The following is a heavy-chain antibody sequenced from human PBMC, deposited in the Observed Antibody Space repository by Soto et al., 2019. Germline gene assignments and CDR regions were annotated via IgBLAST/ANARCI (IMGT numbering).Heavy chain of an antibody. Sequence: SETLSLTCAVSGGSISSGGYSWSWIRQPPGKGLEWIGYIYHSGSTYYNPSLKSRVTISVDRSKNQFSPKLSSGTAADTAVYYCARDYSRIPPLGLDLWGRRTLVTGSS. CDR2: IYHSGST. CDR1: GGSISSGGYS. V-gene: IGHV4-30-2*01. CDR3: ARDYSRIPPLGLDL. J-gene: IGHJ5*02. D-gene: IGHD6-13*01.